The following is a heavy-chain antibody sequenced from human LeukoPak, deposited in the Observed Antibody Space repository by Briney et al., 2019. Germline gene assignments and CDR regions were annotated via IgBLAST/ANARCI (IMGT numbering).Heavy chain of an antibody. Sequence: SETLSLTRTVSGGSISSYYWRWIRQPPGKGLEGIGYIYYSGLTNYNPSLKSRVTISVDTSKNQFSLKLSSVTAADTAVYYWAIVLVAARVYYYYYMDVWGKGTTVTVSS. J-gene: IGHJ6*03. V-gene: IGHV4-59*01. CDR1: GGSISSYY. CDR2: IYYSGLT. D-gene: IGHD6-6*01. CDR3: AIVLVAARVYYYYYMDV.